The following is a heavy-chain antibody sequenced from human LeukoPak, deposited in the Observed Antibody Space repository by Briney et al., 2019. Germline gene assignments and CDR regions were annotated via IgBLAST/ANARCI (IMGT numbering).Heavy chain of an antibody. Sequence: GASVTVSCKASGYTFTGYYMHWVRQAPGQGLEWMGLINPNSGGTNYAQKFQGRVTMTRDTSISTAYMELSRLRSDATAVYYCARDRGDSSGYYYLYWGQGTLVTVSS. D-gene: IGHD3-22*01. CDR2: INPNSGGT. J-gene: IGHJ4*02. CDR1: GYTFTGYY. CDR3: ARDRGDSSGYYYLY. V-gene: IGHV1-2*02.